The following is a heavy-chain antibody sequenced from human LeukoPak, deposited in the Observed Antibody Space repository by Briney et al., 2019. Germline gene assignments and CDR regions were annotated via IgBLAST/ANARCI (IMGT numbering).Heavy chain of an antibody. CDR2: ISGSGGST. Sequence: PGGSLRLSCSASGITFSSYAMSWVRQAPGKGLEWVSAISGSGGSTYYADSVKGRFTISRDNSKNTLYLQMSSLRAEDTAVYYCAKTSGTRLGLYYFDYWGQGTLVTVSS. V-gene: IGHV3-23*01. J-gene: IGHJ4*02. D-gene: IGHD3-16*01. CDR3: AKTSGTRLGLYYFDY. CDR1: GITFSSYA.